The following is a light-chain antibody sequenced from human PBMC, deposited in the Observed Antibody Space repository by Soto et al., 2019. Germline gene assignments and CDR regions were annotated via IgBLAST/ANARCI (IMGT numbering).Light chain of an antibody. Sequence: DIQMTQSPSTLSASVGDRVTITCRSSQSISTWLAWYQQKPGKAPKLLIYDASSLESGVPSRFSGSGSGTEFTLTFSSLQPDDFATYYCQQYNSYGTFGQGTKVDIK. CDR1: QSISTW. V-gene: IGKV1-5*01. CDR3: QQYNSYGT. J-gene: IGKJ1*01. CDR2: DAS.